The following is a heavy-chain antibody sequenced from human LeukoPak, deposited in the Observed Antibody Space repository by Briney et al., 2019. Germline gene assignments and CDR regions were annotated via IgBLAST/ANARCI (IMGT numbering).Heavy chain of an antibody. CDR1: GGSISSGSYY. J-gene: IGHJ5*02. CDR3: ARGLGATNWFDP. Sequence: PSETLSLTCTVSGGSISSGSYYWSWIRQPAGKGLEWIGRIYTSGSTNYNPSLKSRVTISVDTSKNQFSLKLSSVTAADTAVYYCARGLGATNWFDPWGQGTLVTVSS. CDR2: IYTSGST. D-gene: IGHD1-26*01. V-gene: IGHV4-61*02.